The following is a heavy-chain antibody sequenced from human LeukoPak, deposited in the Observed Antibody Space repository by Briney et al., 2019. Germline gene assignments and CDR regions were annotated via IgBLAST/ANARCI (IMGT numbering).Heavy chain of an antibody. J-gene: IGHJ6*03. Sequence: PGGSLRLSCAASGFTFDDYGMSWVRQAPGKGLEWVSGINWYGGSTQYAYSVKGRFTISRDNANNSLYLQMNSLRDEDTAVYYCARDSCRDYWSGYYTDYYYYYYMDVWGKGTTVTVSS. CDR3: ARDSCRDYWSGYYTDYYYYYYMDV. D-gene: IGHD3-3*01. V-gene: IGHV3-20*04. CDR1: GFTFDDYG. CDR2: INWYGGST.